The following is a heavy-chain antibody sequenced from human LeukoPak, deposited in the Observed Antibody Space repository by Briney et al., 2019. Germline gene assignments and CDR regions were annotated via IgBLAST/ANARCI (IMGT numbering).Heavy chain of an antibody. D-gene: IGHD1-26*01. V-gene: IGHV4-38-2*02. Sequence: SETLSLTCTVSGYSISSGYYWGWIRQPPGKGLEWIGSIYHSGSTYYNPSLKSRVTISVDTSKNQFSLKLSSVTAADTAVYYCARQVGATEHDYWGQGTLVTVSS. J-gene: IGHJ4*02. CDR3: ARQVGATEHDY. CDR2: IYHSGST. CDR1: GYSISSGYY.